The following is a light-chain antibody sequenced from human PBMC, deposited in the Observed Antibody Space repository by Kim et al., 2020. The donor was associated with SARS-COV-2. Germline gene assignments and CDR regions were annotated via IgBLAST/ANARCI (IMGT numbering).Light chain of an antibody. Sequence: EIVMTQSPATLSVSPGERATLSCRASQSVSSNLAWYQQKPGQAPRLLNYGASTRATGIPARFSGSGSGTEFTLTISSLQSEDFAVYYCQQYNNWPPSITFGQGTRLEI. V-gene: IGKV3-15*01. J-gene: IGKJ5*01. CDR3: QQYNNWPPSIT. CDR2: GAS. CDR1: QSVSSN.